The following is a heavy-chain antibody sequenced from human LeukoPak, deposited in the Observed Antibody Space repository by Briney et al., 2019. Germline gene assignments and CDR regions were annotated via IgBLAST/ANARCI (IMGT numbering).Heavy chain of an antibody. CDR1: GFTVSSNY. D-gene: IGHD5-24*01. J-gene: IGHJ4*02. V-gene: IGHV3-66*01. Sequence: QAGGSLRLSCAASGFTVSSNYMSWVRQAPGKGLEWVSVIYSGGSTYYADSVEGRFTISRDNSKNTLYLQMNSLRAEDTAAYYCARELEGYCDYWGQGTLVTVSS. CDR2: IYSGGST. CDR3: ARELEGYCDY.